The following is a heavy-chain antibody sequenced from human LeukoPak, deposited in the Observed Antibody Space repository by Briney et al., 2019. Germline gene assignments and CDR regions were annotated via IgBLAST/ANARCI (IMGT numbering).Heavy chain of an antibody. D-gene: IGHD2-21*02. CDR3: ARENEHIVVVTATHYWYFDL. Sequence: ASVKVSCKASGYTFTGYYMHWVRQAPGQGLEWMGRINPNSGGTNYAQKFQGRVTMTRDTSISTAYMELSGLRSDDTAVYYCARENEHIVVVTATHYWYFDLWGRGTLVTVSS. CDR1: GYTFTGYY. V-gene: IGHV1-2*06. CDR2: INPNSGGT. J-gene: IGHJ2*01.